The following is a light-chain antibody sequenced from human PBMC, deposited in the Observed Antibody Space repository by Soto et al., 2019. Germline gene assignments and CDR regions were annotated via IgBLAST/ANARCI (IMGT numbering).Light chain of an antibody. V-gene: IGKV1-39*01. CDR2: AAS. J-gene: IGKJ4*01. CDR1: QSTSSY. CDR3: EQSCSTPLT. Sequence: DIQMTQSPSSLSASVGDRVTITCRASQSTSSYLNWYQQKPGKAPKLLIYAASSLKSGVPSRFSGSGSGTEFALTTSSLQPEDYATDYGEQSCSTPLTFGGGTKVEIE.